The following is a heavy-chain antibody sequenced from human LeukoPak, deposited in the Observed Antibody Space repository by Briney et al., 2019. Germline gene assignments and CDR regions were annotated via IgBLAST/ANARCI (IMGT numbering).Heavy chain of an antibody. D-gene: IGHD3-9*01. CDR1: GGTFSNYA. J-gene: IGHJ4*02. CDR2: IIPIFDTA. CDR3: ARDLVGSHTSYSSGAWDY. Sequence: SVKVSCKASGGTFSNYAISWVRQAPGQGLGWMGGIIPIFDTADYAQKFQGRLTITADESTSTAYMELSSLRAEDTAVYYCARDLVGSHTSYSSGAWDYWGQGTLVTVSS. V-gene: IGHV1-69*13.